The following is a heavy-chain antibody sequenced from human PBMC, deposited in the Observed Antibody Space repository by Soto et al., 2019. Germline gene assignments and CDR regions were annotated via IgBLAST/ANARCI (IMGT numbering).Heavy chain of an antibody. V-gene: IGHV4-61*08. Sequence: SETLSLTCTVSGGSISSAAYCWSWIRQPPEKGLEWIGYIYYSGSTNYNPSLKSRVTISVDTSKNQFSLKLSSVTAADTAVYYCARRWGPTFDFWGQGTLVTVSS. D-gene: IGHD1-26*01. CDR1: GGSISSAAYC. CDR2: IYYSGST. CDR3: ARRWGPTFDF. J-gene: IGHJ4*02.